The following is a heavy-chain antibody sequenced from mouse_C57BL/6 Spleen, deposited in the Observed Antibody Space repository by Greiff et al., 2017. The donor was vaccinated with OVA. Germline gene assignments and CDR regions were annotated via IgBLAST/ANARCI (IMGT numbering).Heavy chain of an antibody. CDR3: ARGDSNYEY. J-gene: IGHJ2*01. D-gene: IGHD2-5*01. CDR1: GYSITSGYY. V-gene: IGHV3-6*01. CDR2: ISYDGSN. Sequence: ESGPGLVKPSQSLSLTCSVTGYSITSGYYWNWIRQFPGNKLEWMGYISYDGSNNYNPSLKNRISITRDTSKNQFFLKLNSVTTEDTATYYCARGDSNYEYWGQGTTRTVSS.